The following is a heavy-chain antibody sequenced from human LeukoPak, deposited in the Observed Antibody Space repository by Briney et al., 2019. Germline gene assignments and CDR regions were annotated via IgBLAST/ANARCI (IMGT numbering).Heavy chain of an antibody. CDR1: GGTFSSYA. V-gene: IGHV1-69*13. CDR3: ARHFYDSITYYYGMDV. J-gene: IGHJ6*02. D-gene: IGHD3-22*01. CDR2: IIPIFGTA. Sequence: SVKVSCKASGGTFSSYAISWVRQAPGQGLEWIGGIIPIFGTANYAQKFQGRVTITADESTSTAYMELSSLRSEDTAVYYCARHFYDSITYYYGMDVWGQGTTVTVSS.